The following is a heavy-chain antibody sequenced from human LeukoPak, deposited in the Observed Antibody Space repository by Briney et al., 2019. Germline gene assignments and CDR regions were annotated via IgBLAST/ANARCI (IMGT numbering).Heavy chain of an antibody. CDR2: IYHSGST. V-gene: IGHV4-38-2*02. CDR1: GYSISSGYY. D-gene: IGHD5-18*01. CDR3: ARASGYSYH. J-gene: IGHJ5*02. Sequence: SEXLSLTCTVSGYSISSGYYWGWIRQPPGKGLEWIGSIYHSGSTYYNPSLKSRVTISVDTSKNQFSLKLSSVTAADTAVYYCARASGYSYHWGQGTLVTVSS.